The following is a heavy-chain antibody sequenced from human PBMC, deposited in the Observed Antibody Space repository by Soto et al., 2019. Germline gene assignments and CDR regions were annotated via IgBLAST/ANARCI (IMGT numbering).Heavy chain of an antibody. Sequence: GSSVKVSCKASGVTFNRQDMRWVRQAPGQGLEWMGGIIPMFGTPHYAEKFQDRVTITADESTGTAYLELSSLTSEDTAVYYCATRERGDGYSFDYWGPGTLVTL. CDR3: ATRERGDGYSFDY. J-gene: IGHJ4*02. CDR1: GVTFNRQD. D-gene: IGHD3-10*01. V-gene: IGHV1-69*13. CDR2: IIPMFGTP.